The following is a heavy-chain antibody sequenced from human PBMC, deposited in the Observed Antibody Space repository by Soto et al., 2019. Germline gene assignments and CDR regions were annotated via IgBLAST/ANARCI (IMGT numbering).Heavy chain of an antibody. Sequence: GESLKISCKGSGYSFTSYWISWVRQMPGKGLEWMGRIDPSDSYTNYSPSFQGHVTISADKSISTAYLQWSSLKASDTAMYYCARQYGCSSTSCYTLHYTGMDVWGQGTTVTV. CDR3: ARQYGCSSTSCYTLHYTGMDV. D-gene: IGHD2-2*02. CDR1: GYSFTSYW. J-gene: IGHJ6*02. CDR2: IDPSDSYT. V-gene: IGHV5-10-1*01.